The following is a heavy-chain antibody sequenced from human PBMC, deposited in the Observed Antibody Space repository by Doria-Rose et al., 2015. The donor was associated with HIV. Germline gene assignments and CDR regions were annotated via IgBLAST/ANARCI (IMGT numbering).Heavy chain of an antibody. J-gene: IGHJ2*01. CDR2: MYFSGST. Sequence: IRQPPGRGPEWIGHMYFSGSTYYNPSLKSRVTISVDTSKNQFSLKLSSVTAADTAVYYCARPVSSGDWYFDLWGRGALVTVSS. CDR3: ARPVSSGDWYFDL. V-gene: IGHV4-39*01. D-gene: IGHD6-19*01.